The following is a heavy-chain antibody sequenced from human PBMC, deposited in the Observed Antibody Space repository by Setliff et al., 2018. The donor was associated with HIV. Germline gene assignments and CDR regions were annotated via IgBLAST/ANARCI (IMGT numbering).Heavy chain of an antibody. J-gene: IGHJ4*02. Sequence: SETLSLTCTVSGGSISSGGYYWSWIRQHPGKGLEWIGYIYYSGSTYYNPSLKSRVTISVDTSKNQFSLKLSSVTAADTAVFYCARTRGYCSGTNCYALRGPDYWGQGTLVTVSS. CDR1: GGSISSGGYY. D-gene: IGHD2-2*01. V-gene: IGHV4-31*03. CDR3: ARTRGYCSGTNCYALRGPDY. CDR2: IYYSGST.